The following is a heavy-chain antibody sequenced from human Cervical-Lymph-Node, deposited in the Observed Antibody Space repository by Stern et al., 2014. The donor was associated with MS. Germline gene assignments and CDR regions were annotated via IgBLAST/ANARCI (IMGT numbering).Heavy chain of an antibody. D-gene: IGHD3-9*01. V-gene: IGHV4-61*02. J-gene: IGHJ6*02. Sequence: VQLVESGPGLVKPSQTLSLTCTVSGGSISSGSYYWSWIRQPAGKGLEWIGRLYTSGSTNYNPSLKSRVTISVDTSKNKFPLKLSSGTAADTAVYYCARDCRLRYFDNYGMDVWGQGTTVTVSS. CDR1: GGSISSGSYY. CDR2: LYTSGST. CDR3: ARDCRLRYFDNYGMDV.